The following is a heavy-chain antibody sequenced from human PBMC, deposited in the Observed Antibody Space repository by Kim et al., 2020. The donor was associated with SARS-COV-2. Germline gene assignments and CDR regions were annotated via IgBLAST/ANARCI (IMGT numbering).Heavy chain of an antibody. Sequence: GGSLRLSCAASGFTFSSYAMSWVRQAPGKGLEWVSVIYSGGSSTYYADSVKGRFTISRDNSKNTLYLQMNSLRAEDTAVYYCAKSAGGVVVITVGAFDIWGQGTMVTVSS. V-gene: IGHV3-23*03. J-gene: IGHJ3*02. CDR3: AKSAGGVVVITVGAFDI. CDR1: GFTFSSYA. CDR2: IYSGGSST. D-gene: IGHD3-22*01.